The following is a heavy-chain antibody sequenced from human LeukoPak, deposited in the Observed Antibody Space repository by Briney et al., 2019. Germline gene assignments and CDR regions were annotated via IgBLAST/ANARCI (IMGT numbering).Heavy chain of an antibody. J-gene: IGHJ6*04. D-gene: IGHD6-13*01. CDR1: GYTLTELS. Sequence: ASVKVSCKVSGYTLTELSMHWVRQAPGKGLEWMGGFHPEDGETIYAQKFQGRVTMTEDTSTDTAYMELSSLRSEDTAVYYCATSLGVVAAAAYYYYGMDVWGKGTTVTVSS. CDR3: ATSLGVVAAAAYYYYGMDV. CDR2: FHPEDGET. V-gene: IGHV1-24*01.